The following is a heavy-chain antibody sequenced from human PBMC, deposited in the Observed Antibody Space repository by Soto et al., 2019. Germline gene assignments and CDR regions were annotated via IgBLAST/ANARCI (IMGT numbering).Heavy chain of an antibody. CDR2: IWYDGSNK. V-gene: IGHV3-33*01. J-gene: IGHJ4*02. CDR3: ARDLIAVAGGAIDY. Sequence: PGGSLRLSCAASGFTFSSYCMHWVRQAPGKGLEWVAVIWYDGSNKYYADSVKGRFTISRDNSKNTLYLQMNSLRAEDTAVYYCARDLIAVAGGAIDYWGQGTLVTVSS. CDR1: GFTFSSYC. D-gene: IGHD6-19*01.